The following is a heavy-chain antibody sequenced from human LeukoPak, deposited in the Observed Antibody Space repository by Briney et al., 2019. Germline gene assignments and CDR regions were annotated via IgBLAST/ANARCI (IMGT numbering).Heavy chain of an antibody. V-gene: IGHV3-33*01. CDR3: ARGWYYDILAGPQGANI. Sequence: GRSLRLPCAASGFTFSSYGLHWVRQAPGKGLEWVAVIWYDGSDKDYADSVKGRFTISRADSRHTLYLQMNSLRAEDSAVYYCARGWYYDILAGPQGANIWGQGTLVIVSS. D-gene: IGHD3-9*01. CDR1: GFTFSSYG. CDR2: IWYDGSDK. J-gene: IGHJ4*02.